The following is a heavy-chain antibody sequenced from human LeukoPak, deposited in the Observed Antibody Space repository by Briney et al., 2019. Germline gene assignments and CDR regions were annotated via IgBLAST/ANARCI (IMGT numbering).Heavy chain of an antibody. CDR3: ARGHDFWSGYLNL. J-gene: IGHJ5*02. D-gene: IGHD3-3*01. CDR2: ISAYNGNT. CDR1: GGTFSSYA. Sequence: VAAVKVSCKASGGTFSSYAISWVRQAPGQGLEWMGWISAYNGNTNYAQKLQGRVTMTTDTSTSTAYMELRSLRSDDTAVYYCARGHDFWSGYLNLWGQGTLVTVSS. V-gene: IGHV1-18*01.